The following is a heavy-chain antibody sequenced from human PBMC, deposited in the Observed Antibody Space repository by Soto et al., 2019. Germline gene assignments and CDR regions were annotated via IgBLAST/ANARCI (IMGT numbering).Heavy chain of an antibody. CDR2: ISYDGSNK. D-gene: IGHD3-10*01. Sequence: QVQLVESGGGVVQPGRSLRLSCAASGFTFSSYGMHWVRQAPGKGLEWVAVISYDGSNKYYADSVKGRFTISRDNSKNTLYMQMNGMRAEDTVMYYCAKEFLMRYYDSGSLFAYWGQGTLVTVSS. CDR1: GFTFSSYG. CDR3: AKEFLMRYYDSGSLFAY. J-gene: IGHJ4*02. V-gene: IGHV3-30*18.